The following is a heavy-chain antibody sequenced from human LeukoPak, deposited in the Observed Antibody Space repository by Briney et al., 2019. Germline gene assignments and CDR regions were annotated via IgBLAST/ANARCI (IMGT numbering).Heavy chain of an antibody. J-gene: IGHJ5*02. CDR2: IIPIFGTA. CDR3: AISMTTVTTRWFDP. D-gene: IGHD4-17*01. Sequence: GASVKVSCKASGGTFSSYAISWVRQAPGQGLEWMGGIIPIFGTANYAQKFQVRVTITADKSTSTAYMGLSSLRSEDTAVYYCAISMTTVTTRWFDPWGQGTLVTVSS. V-gene: IGHV1-69*06. CDR1: GGTFSSYA.